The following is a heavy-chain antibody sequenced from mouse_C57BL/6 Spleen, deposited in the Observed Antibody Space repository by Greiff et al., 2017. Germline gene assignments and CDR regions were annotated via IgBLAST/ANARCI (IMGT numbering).Heavy chain of an antibody. V-gene: IGHV5-4*01. CDR2: ISDGGRYT. J-gene: IGHJ2*01. Sequence: EVMLVESGGGLVKPGGSLKLSCAASGFTFSSYAMSWVRQTPEKRLEWVATISDGGRYTYYPDNVKGRFTISRDNAKNNLYLQMSHLKSEDTAMYYCARDRDYYGSSYDYWGQGTTLTVSS. D-gene: IGHD1-1*01. CDR3: ARDRDYYGSSYDY. CDR1: GFTFSSYA.